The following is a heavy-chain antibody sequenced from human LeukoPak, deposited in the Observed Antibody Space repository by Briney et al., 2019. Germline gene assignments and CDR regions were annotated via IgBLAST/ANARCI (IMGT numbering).Heavy chain of an antibody. V-gene: IGHV4-59*08. Sequence: SETLSLTCTVSGGSISNYYWSWLRQPPGKGLECIGYIYYSGSTNYNPSLKSRVTISVDTSKNQFSLKLSSVTATDTAVYYCARHGGYSSPYLHWRQGTLVTVSS. CDR2: IYYSGST. J-gene: IGHJ1*01. CDR1: GGSISNYY. D-gene: IGHD6-13*01. CDR3: ARHGGYSSPYLH.